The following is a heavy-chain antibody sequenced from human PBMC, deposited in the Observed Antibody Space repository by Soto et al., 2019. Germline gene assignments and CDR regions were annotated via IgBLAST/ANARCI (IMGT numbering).Heavy chain of an antibody. Sequence: SETLSLTCTVSGGSISSSSYYWGWIRQPPGKGLEWIGSIYYSGSTYYNPSLKSRVTISVDTSKNQFSLKLSSVTAADTAVYYCVRLLAYYDFWSGTYYFDYWGQGTLVTVSS. D-gene: IGHD3-3*01. J-gene: IGHJ4*02. CDR1: GGSISSSSYY. CDR2: IYYSGST. CDR3: VRLLAYYDFWSGTYYFDY. V-gene: IGHV4-39*01.